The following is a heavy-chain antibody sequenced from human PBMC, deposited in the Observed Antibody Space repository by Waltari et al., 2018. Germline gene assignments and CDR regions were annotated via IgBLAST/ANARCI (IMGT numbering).Heavy chain of an antibody. Sequence: QVQLVQSGAEVKKPLASVKVSCKASGYTFTRYDINWVRQATGQGIEWMGWMNPNSGNKGYAKKFQGRITMTRNTSISTAHMELSGLTSEDTAVYYCARGIASAGRPAGHYYYYMDVWGKGTTVTVSS. J-gene: IGHJ6*03. CDR1: GYTFTRYD. CDR2: MNPNSGNK. D-gene: IGHD6-13*01. CDR3: ARGIASAGRPAGHYYYYMDV. V-gene: IGHV1-8*01.